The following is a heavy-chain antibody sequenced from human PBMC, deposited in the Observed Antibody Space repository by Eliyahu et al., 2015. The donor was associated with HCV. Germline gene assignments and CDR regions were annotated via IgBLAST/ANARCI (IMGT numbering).Heavy chain of an antibody. J-gene: IGHJ6*02. CDR2: ISSSSSYI. D-gene: IGHD2-15*01. CDR1: GFPFGSYS. Sequence: EVQLVESGGGLVKPGGSLRLSCAASGFPFGSYSMNWVRQAPGKGLEWVSSISSSSSYIYYADSVKGRFTISRDNAKNSLYLQMNSLRAEDTAVYYCARGGWGMDVWGQGTTVTVSS. CDR3: ARGGWGMDV. V-gene: IGHV3-21*01.